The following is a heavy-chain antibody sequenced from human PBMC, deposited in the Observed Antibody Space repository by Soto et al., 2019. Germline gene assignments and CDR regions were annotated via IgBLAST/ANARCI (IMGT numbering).Heavy chain of an antibody. CDR2: ISGSGGST. CDR3: VYSRTPFDY. CDR1: GFTFSSYA. Sequence: EVQLLESGGGLVQPGGSLRLSCAASGFTFSSYAMRWVRQAPGKGLEWVSAISGSGGSTYYADSVKGRFTISRDNSRYTLYLQMNSLRAEDTSVYYCVYSRTPFDYWGQGTLVTVSS. J-gene: IGHJ4*02. D-gene: IGHD6-13*01. V-gene: IGHV3-23*01.